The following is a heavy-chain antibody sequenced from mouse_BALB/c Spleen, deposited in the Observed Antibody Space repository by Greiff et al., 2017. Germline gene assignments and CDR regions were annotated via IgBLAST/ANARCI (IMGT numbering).Heavy chain of an antibody. Sequence: EVQVVESGGGLVQPGGSMKLSCVASGFTFSNYWMNWVRQSPEKGLEWVAEIRLKSNNYATHYAESVKGRFTISRDDSKSSVYLQMNNLRAEDTGIYYCTRRGYYVGYAMDYWGQGTSVTVSS. CDR3: TRRGYYVGYAMDY. J-gene: IGHJ4*01. CDR1: GFTFSNYW. CDR2: IRLKSNNYAT. V-gene: IGHV6-6*02. D-gene: IGHD2-3*01.